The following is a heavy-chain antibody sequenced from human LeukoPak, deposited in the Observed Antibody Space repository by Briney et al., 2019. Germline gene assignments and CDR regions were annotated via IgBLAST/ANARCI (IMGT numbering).Heavy chain of an antibody. CDR2: IYSGGST. D-gene: IGHD3-9*01. CDR3: ARARILTGYDY. J-gene: IGHJ4*02. Sequence: GGSLRLSCAASGFTVSSNYMSWVRQAPGKGLEWVSVIYSGGSTYYADSVKGRFTISRDNSRNTLYLQMNSLRAEDTAVYYCARARILTGYDYWGQGTLVTVSS. CDR1: GFTVSSNY. V-gene: IGHV3-66*01.